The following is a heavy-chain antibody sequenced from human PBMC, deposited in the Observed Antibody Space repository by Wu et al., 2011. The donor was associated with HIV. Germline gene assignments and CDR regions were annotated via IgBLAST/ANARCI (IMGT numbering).Heavy chain of an antibody. V-gene: IGHV1-24*01. CDR3: ATKGVGAAAYLAT. D-gene: IGHD3-3*02. CDR1: GYTLTELS. Sequence: QVQLVQSGAEVKKPGASVKVSCKVSGYTLTELSMHWARQAPGKGLEWMGGFDPEDRETFYAQRFQGRVTISADTSTDTAYMELSSLRSEDTAVYYCATKGVGAAAYLATWGQGTLVTVSS. J-gene: IGHJ4*02. CDR2: FDPEDRET.